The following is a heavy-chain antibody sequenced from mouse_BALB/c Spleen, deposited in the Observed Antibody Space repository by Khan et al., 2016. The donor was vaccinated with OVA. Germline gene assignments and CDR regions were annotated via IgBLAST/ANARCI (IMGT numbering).Heavy chain of an antibody. Sequence: VQLKQSGAELVKPGASVKLSCTASGFNIKDSYMHWVKQRPEQGLEWIGRINPANGNTEYDPKFQGKATITADTPSNTAYMKLSSLTSEDTAVHYCVRSPGSRVHWGQGTLVTVSA. V-gene: IGHV14-3*02. CDR3: VRSPGSRVH. J-gene: IGHJ3*01. CDR2: INPANGNT. CDR1: GFNIKDSY. D-gene: IGHD1-1*01.